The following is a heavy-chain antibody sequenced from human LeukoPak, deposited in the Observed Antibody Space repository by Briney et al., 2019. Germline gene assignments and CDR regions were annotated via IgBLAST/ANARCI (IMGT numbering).Heavy chain of an antibody. CDR3: ARGTYSGSYDFDY. D-gene: IGHD1-26*01. J-gene: IGHJ4*02. CDR2: IKQDGSEK. V-gene: IGHV3-7*01. Sequence: GGSLRLSCAASGFTFSSYWMSWVRQAPGKGLEWVANIKQDGSEKYYVDSVKGRFTISRDNAKNSLYLRMNSLRAEDTAVYYCARGTYSGSYDFDYWGQGTLVTVSS. CDR1: GFTFSSYW.